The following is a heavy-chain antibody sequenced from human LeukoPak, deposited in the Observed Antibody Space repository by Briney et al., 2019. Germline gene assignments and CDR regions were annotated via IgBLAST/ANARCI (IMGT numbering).Heavy chain of an antibody. CDR2: IYTSGST. CDR1: GGSISSGSYY. J-gene: IGHJ4*02. D-gene: IGHD2-15*01. Sequence: PSETLSLTCTVSGGSISSGSYYWSWIRQPAGKGLEWIGRIYTSGSTNYNPSLKSRVTISVDTSKNQFSLKLSSVTAADTAVYYYARARAFREYCSGGSCYYFDYWGQGTLVTVSS. CDR3: ARARAFREYCSGGSCYYFDY. V-gene: IGHV4-61*02.